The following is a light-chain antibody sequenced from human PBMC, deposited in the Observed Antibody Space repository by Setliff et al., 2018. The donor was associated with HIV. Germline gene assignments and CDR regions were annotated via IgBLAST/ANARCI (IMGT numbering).Light chain of an antibody. Sequence: QSVLTQPASVSGSPGQSITISCTGTSSDAGGYKYVYWYQQHPGKAPKLMIYEVSNRPSGISNRFSGSKSGNTASLTISGLQAEDEADYYCSSYRSGNTLVFGTGTKVTVL. CDR1: SSDAGGYKY. CDR3: SSYRSGNTLV. J-gene: IGLJ1*01. V-gene: IGLV2-14*01. CDR2: EVS.